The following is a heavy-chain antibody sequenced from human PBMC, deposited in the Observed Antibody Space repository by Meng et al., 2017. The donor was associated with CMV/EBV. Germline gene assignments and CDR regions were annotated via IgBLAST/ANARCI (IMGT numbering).Heavy chain of an antibody. V-gene: IGHV5-51*01. CDR1: GYSFTSYW. CDR2: IYPGDSDT. D-gene: IGHD3-22*01. J-gene: IGHJ4*02. Sequence: GGSLRLSCKGSGYSFTSYWTGWVRQMPGKGLEWMGIIYPGDSDTRYSPSFQGQVTIPADKSISTPYLQWSSLKTSDTAMYHCARLESPPGPNYCDSSGYPYWGQGTLVTVSS. CDR3: ARLESPPGPNYCDSSGYPY.